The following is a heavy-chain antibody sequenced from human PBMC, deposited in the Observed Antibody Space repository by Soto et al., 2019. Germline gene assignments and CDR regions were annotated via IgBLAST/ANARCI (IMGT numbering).Heavy chain of an antibody. J-gene: IGHJ4*02. V-gene: IGHV1-2*02. D-gene: IGHD1-20*01. CDR2: INPNSGGT. Sequence: XSVKVSCKASGNPFIDYYIHWVRQAPGQGLEWMGWINPNSGGTKYAPKFQGGVTMTRDTSITTAYMELSRLRSGDTAVYYCSRVYKWNSWGQGTRVTXS. CDR1: GNPFIDYY. CDR3: SRVYKWNS.